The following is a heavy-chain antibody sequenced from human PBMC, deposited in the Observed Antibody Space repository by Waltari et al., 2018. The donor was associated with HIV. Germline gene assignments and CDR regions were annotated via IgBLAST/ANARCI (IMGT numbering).Heavy chain of an antibody. D-gene: IGHD3-10*01. J-gene: IGHJ5*02. V-gene: IGHV1-2*02. CDR1: GYSFSAYY. CDR2: INPKSGGT. Sequence: QVQLVQSGAEVKSLGASVKVSCQASGYSFSAYYLHWVRQAPGQGLEGMGWINPKSGGTKYAEKFQGRVTMTRDTSITTVYMELNSLMSDDTAVYYCARDMNYYGSGRGWFDPWGQGTLVTVSS. CDR3: ARDMNYYGSGRGWFDP.